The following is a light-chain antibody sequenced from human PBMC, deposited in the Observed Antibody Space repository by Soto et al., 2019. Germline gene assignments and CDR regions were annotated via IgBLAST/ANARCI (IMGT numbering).Light chain of an antibody. V-gene: IGKV3-20*01. CDR1: QSLSSSY. CDR3: QQYGSSPLIS. J-gene: IGKJ5*01. Sequence: EIVLTQSPGTLSLSPGERATLSCRASQSLSSSYLAWYQQKPGQAPRLLIYAASSRATGIPDRFSGSGSGRDFTLTISGLEPEDFAVYYCQQYGSSPLISFGQGTRLEIK. CDR2: AAS.